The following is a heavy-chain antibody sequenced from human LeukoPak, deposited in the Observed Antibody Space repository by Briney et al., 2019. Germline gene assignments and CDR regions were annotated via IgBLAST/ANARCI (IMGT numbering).Heavy chain of an antibody. CDR1: GYTFTRYY. CDR3: ARSLIPYSGSYYPLALYFDY. V-gene: IGHV1-2*06. J-gene: IGHJ4*02. Sequence: GASVKVSCKASGYTFTRYYIHWVRQAPGQGLEWMGRINPNSGGTNYAQKFQGRVTMTRDTSISTAYMELSRLTSDDTAVYYCARSLIPYSGSYYPLALYFDYWGQGTLVTVSS. D-gene: IGHD1-26*01. CDR2: INPNSGGT.